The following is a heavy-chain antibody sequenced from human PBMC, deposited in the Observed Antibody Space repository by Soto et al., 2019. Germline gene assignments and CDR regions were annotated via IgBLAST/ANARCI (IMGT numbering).Heavy chain of an antibody. CDR3: ARRHDSVFDN. CDR1: GFTFSSYE. J-gene: IGHJ4*02. V-gene: IGHV3-48*03. D-gene: IGHD2-15*01. CDR2: ISSSGDTI. Sequence: GGSLRLSCEASGFTFSSYERHWVRQAPGKGPEWISYISSSGDTIYYSESVEGRFTTSRDNAKNSLFLQMNSLRAEDTAVYYCARRHDSVFDNWGQGTLVTVSS.